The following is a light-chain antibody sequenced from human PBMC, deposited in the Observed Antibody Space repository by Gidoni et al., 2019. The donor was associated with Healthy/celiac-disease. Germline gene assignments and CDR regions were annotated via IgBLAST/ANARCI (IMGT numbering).Light chain of an antibody. Sequence: QLVLTQSPSASASLGASVKLTCTLSSGHSSYAIAWQKQQPEQCPRYLMKLNSDCSHSKGDGIPDRFSGSSSGAERYLSISSLQSEDEADYYCQTWGTGIVVFGGGTKLTVL. CDR2: LNSDCSH. CDR1: SGHSSYA. CDR3: QTWGTGIVV. V-gene: IGLV4-69*01. J-gene: IGLJ2*01.